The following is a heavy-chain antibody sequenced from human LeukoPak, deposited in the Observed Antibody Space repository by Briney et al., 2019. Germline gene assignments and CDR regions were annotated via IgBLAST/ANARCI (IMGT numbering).Heavy chain of an antibody. CDR1: GFTFSSYA. CDR2: RSGSGGST. D-gene: IGHD2-2*01. V-gene: IGHV3-23*01. J-gene: IGHJ5*02. Sequence: GGSLRLSCAASGFTFSSYAMSWVRQAPGKGLEWVSARSGSGGSTYYADSVKGRFTISRDNSKNTLYLQMNSLRAEDTAVYYCAKDRIVVVPAARYNWFDPWGQGTLVTVSS. CDR3: AKDRIVVVPAARYNWFDP.